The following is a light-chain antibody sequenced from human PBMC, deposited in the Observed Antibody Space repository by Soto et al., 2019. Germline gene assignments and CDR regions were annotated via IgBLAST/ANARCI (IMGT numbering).Light chain of an antibody. CDR2: QVN. CDR1: SNDIGGYNY. Sequence: HSALTQPASVSGPPGQSITVFCTGTSNDIGGYNYVSWYQQHPGKAPKLIISQVNNRLSEVSLRFSGSKSGNTASLTISGLQAEDEAEYYYSSYTNTSAFYVFGTGTKVTVL. CDR3: SSYTNTSAFYV. V-gene: IGLV2-14*01. J-gene: IGLJ1*01.